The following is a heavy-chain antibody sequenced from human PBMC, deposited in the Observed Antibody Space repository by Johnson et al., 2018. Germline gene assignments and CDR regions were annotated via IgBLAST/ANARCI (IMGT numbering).Heavy chain of an antibody. D-gene: IGHD1-26*01. V-gene: IGHV4-34*01. J-gene: IGHJ6*03. Sequence: QVQLQQWGAGLLKPSETLSLTCAVYGGSFSGYYWNWIRQSPRKGLEWIGEINHSGRTKYNPSLKSRVTISVDTSKTQFSLRLSSVTAADTAIYYCAKAVGSGYDDMDVWGKGTTVTVSS. CDR1: GGSFSGYY. CDR2: INHSGRT. CDR3: AKAVGSGYDDMDV.